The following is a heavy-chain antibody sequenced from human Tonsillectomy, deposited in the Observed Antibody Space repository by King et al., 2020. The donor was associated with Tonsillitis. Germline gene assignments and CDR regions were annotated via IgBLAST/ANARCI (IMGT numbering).Heavy chain of an antibody. D-gene: IGHD6-6*01. CDR2: ISWNSGSI. J-gene: IGHJ4*02. V-gene: IGHV3-9*01. Sequence: VQLVESGGGLVQPGRSLRLSCAASGFTFDDYAMHWVRQAPGKGLEWVSGISWNSGSIAYTDSVKGRFTISRDNAKNSLYLQMNSLRAEDTALYYCAKDIYNQLVLVDSWGQGTQVTVSS. CDR3: AKDIYNQLVLVDS. CDR1: GFTFDDYA.